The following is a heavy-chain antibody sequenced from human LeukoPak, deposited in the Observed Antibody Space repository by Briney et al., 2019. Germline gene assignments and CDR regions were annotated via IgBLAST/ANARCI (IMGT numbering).Heavy chain of an antibody. Sequence: GMSLRLSCAASGFSFSEYGMHWVRRAPGKGLEWVAITSSDGSNKYYGESVRGRFTISRDNSQNTLYLQMNSLRTEDTAVYYCAMARGAYCSTTSCYAGFLQHWGQGTLVTVSS. CDR3: AMARGAYCSTTSCYAGFLQH. D-gene: IGHD2-2*01. CDR2: TSSDGSNK. V-gene: IGHV3-30*03. J-gene: IGHJ1*01. CDR1: GFSFSEYG.